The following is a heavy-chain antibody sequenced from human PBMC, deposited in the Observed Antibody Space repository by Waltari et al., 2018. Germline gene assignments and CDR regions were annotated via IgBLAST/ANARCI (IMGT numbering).Heavy chain of an antibody. CDR2: VDPEDGET. J-gene: IGHJ3*01. V-gene: IGHV1-69-2*01. Sequence: EVQLLQSGTELKKPGSTVKISCQVSGYRFTDYYIHWVQQAPGKGPQWMGLVDPEDGETIYGERFQGRFTLTADTSTETAFMELSSLTSDDTAVYYCVTALGDRSSASRPFDVWGLGTLITVSS. CDR3: VTALGDRSSASRPFDV. CDR1: GYRFTDYY. D-gene: IGHD3-10*01.